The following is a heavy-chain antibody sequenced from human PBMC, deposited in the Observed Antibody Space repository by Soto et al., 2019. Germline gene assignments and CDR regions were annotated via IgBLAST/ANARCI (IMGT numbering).Heavy chain of an antibody. D-gene: IGHD4-17*01. J-gene: IGHJ6*03. CDR3: ATNNDYGDYGPNYYYYMDV. CDR1: GFTFSDYY. CDR2: ISSSGSTI. V-gene: IGHV3-11*01. Sequence: GGSLRLSCAASGFTFSDYYMSWIRQAPGKGLEWVSYISSSGSTIYYADSVKGRFTISRDNAKNSLYLQMNSLRAEDTAVYYCATNNDYGDYGPNYYYYMDVWGKGTTVTVSS.